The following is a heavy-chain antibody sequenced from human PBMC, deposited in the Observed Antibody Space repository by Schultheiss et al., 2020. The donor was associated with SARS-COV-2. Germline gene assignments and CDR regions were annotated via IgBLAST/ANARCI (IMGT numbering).Heavy chain of an antibody. J-gene: IGHJ5*02. CDR1: GGSVSSGSYY. V-gene: IGHV4-61*01. CDR3: ARDMAAYSSVRHWFDP. Sequence: SQTLSLTCTVSGGSVSSGSYYWSWIRQPPGKGLEWIGYIYYSGSTNYNPSLKSRVTISVDTSKNQFSLKLSSVTAADTAVYYCARDMAAYSSVRHWFDPWGQGTLVTVSS. CDR2: IYYSGST. D-gene: IGHD6-25*01.